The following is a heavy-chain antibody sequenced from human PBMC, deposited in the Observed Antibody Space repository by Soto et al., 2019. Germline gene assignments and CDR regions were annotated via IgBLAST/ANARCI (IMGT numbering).Heavy chain of an antibody. D-gene: IGHD3-16*01. CDR2: TRNKANSYTT. J-gene: IGHJ6*02. CDR3: ARVITYYSYGMDV. Sequence: LRLSCAASGFTFSDHYMDWVRQAPGKGLEWVGRTRNKANSYTTEYAASVKGRFTISRDDSKNSLYLQMNSLKTEDTAVYYCARVITYYSYGMDVWGLGTKVTVSS. CDR1: GFTFSDHY. V-gene: IGHV3-72*01.